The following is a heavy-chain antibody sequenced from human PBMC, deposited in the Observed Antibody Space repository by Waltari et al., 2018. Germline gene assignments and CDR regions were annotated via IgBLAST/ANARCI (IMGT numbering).Heavy chain of an antibody. Sequence: VRLDQWGTELVEPWETLSLTCAVYEGSFSAFFWSWVRQGPGKGLEWIGEINHGVNTAYNPSLKSRLFMSVDPSKNQFSLMLSSVTAADTAVYYCVRSHCIGDSCFRYFDSWGQGTLVTVSS. CDR1: EGSFSAFF. CDR2: INHGVNT. V-gene: IGHV4-34*01. D-gene: IGHD2-15*01. CDR3: VRSHCIGDSCFRYFDS. J-gene: IGHJ4*02.